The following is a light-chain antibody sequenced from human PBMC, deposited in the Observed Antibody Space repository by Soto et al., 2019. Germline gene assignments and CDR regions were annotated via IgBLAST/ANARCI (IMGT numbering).Light chain of an antibody. V-gene: IGKV3D-15*01. J-gene: IGKJ4*01. CDR2: GAS. Sequence: EIVMTQSPATLSVSPGERATLSCRASQSVSSYLAWYQQKPGQAPRLLSYGASTRATGIPARCSGSGSGTEFTLTISSLQSEDFAVYYCQQYNNWLTFGGGTKVEIK. CDR3: QQYNNWLT. CDR1: QSVSSY.